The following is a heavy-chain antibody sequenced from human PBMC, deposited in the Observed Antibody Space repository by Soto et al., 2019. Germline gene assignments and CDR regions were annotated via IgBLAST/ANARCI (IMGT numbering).Heavy chain of an antibody. J-gene: IGHJ4*02. V-gene: IGHV5-51*01. CDR2: IYPGDSDT. CDR3: ATLSYFDSNGAFDH. D-gene: IGHD3-22*01. Sequence: RGESLKISCKGSGYSLTNYWIGWVRQMPGKGLEWMGIIYPGDSDTKYSPSFRGQVIISADKSIGTAYLQWNSLKASDTAMYFCATLSYFDSNGAFDHWGQGTLVTVSS. CDR1: GYSLTNYW.